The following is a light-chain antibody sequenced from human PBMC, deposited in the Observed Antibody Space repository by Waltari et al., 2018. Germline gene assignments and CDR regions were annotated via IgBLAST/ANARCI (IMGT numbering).Light chain of an antibody. Sequence: SSELTQDPAVSVALGQTVRFTCQVDSVRTSDAIWYQVNPAKAPVLVIYGKDKRPSGMPDRISGYSSGTTSSLTITGAQAEDEADDYCSYRNGRANQVVFAGGTKVTVL. CDR1: SVRTSD. J-gene: IGLJ3*02. V-gene: IGLV3-19*01. CDR3: SYRNGRANQVV. CDR2: GKD.